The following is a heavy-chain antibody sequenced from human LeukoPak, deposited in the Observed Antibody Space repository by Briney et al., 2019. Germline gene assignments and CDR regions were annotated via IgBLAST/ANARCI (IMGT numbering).Heavy chain of an antibody. Sequence: SKTLSLTCTVSGGSISSYYWSWIRQPPGKGLEWIGYIYYSGSTNYNPSLKSRVTISVDTSKNQFSLKLSSVTAADTAVYYCARSVFWSGTNWFDPWGQGTLVIVSS. CDR3: ARSVFWSGTNWFDP. CDR2: IYYSGST. D-gene: IGHD3-3*01. J-gene: IGHJ5*02. CDR1: GGSISSYY. V-gene: IGHV4-59*01.